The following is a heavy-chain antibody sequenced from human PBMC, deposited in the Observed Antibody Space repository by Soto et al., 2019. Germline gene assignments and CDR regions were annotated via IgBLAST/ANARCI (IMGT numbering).Heavy chain of an antibody. J-gene: IGHJ4*02. CDR2: VSASGLNT. CDR3: ARDYLVVPHRVIDY. D-gene: IGHD2-2*01. Sequence: GGSLRLSCAASGFTFSTYAMAWVRQAPGKGLEWVSGVSASGLNTDYADPVKGRFYISRDNSKNTVSLHMNSLRAEDTAVYYCARDYLVVPHRVIDYWGQGTLVTVSS. CDR1: GFTFSTYA. V-gene: IGHV3-23*01.